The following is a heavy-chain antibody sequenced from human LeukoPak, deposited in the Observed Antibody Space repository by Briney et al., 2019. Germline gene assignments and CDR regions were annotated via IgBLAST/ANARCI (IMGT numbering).Heavy chain of an antibody. CDR1: GYTFTSYD. Sequence: ASVKVSCKASGYTFTSYDINWVRQAPGQGLEWMGWMNPNSGNTGYAQKFQGRVTITRNTSISTAYMELSSLRSKDTAVYYCARVGRYYGSGSYYGYWGQGTLVTVSS. D-gene: IGHD3-10*01. CDR2: MNPNSGNT. CDR3: ARVGRYYGSGSYYGY. J-gene: IGHJ4*02. V-gene: IGHV1-8*03.